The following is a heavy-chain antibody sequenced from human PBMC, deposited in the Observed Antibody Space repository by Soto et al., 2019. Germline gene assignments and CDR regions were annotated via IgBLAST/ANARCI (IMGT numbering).Heavy chain of an antibody. CDR2: INHSGST. CDR1: GGSFSGYY. CDR3: ARVGVAVGAIDY. V-gene: IGHV4-34*01. Sequence: QVQLQQWGAGLLKPSETLSLTCAVYGGSFSGYYWSWIRQPPGKGLEWIGEINHSGSTNYNPSLKSGVTISVDTSKNQFSLKLSSVTAADTAVYYCARVGVAVGAIDYWGQGTLVTVSS. D-gene: IGHD1-26*01. J-gene: IGHJ4*02.